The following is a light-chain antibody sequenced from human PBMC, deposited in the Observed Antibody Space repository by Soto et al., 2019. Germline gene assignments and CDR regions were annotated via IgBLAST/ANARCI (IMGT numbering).Light chain of an antibody. J-gene: IGLJ2*01. CDR1: SNDVGGYNY. CDR3: SSYTSSSTVV. Sequence: QSVLTQPASVSGSPGQSITISCTGTSNDVGGYNYVSWYQQHPGKAPKLMIYEVINRPSGVSNRFSGSKSGNTASLTISGLQAEDEADYYCSSYTSSSTVVFGGGTKLTVL. V-gene: IGLV2-14*01. CDR2: EVI.